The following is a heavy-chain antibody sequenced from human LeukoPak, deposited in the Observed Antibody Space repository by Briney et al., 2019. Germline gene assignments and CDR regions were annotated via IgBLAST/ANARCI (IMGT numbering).Heavy chain of an antibody. CDR1: GGSFSGYY. CDR2: INHSGST. CDR3: AREESIAARLDY. V-gene: IGHV4-34*01. Sequence: SETLSLTCAVYGGSFSGYYWSWIRQPPGKGLEWIGEINHSGSTNYNPSLKSRVTISVDTSKNQFSLKLSSVTAADTAVYYCAREESIAARLDYWGQGTLVTVSS. D-gene: IGHD6-6*01. J-gene: IGHJ4*02.